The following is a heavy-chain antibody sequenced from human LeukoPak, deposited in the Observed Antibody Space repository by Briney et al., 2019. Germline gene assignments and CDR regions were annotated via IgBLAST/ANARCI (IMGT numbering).Heavy chain of an antibody. D-gene: IGHD3-22*01. J-gene: IGHJ4*02. V-gene: IGHV4-59*08. Sequence: TETLSLTCTVSGGSISSYYWSWIRQPPGKGLEWIGYTYYSGSTNSNPSLKSRVTISVDTSKNQFSLKLSSVTAADTAVYYCARQIYDSSGYLLDYWGQGTLVTVSS. CDR2: TYYSGST. CDR3: ARQIYDSSGYLLDY. CDR1: GGSISSYY.